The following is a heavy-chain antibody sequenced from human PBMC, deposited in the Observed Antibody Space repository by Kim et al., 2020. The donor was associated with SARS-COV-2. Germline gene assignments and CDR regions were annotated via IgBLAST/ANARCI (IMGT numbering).Heavy chain of an antibody. D-gene: IGHD5-18*01. CDR1: GFSLNDYG. CDR2: IWDDGNHI. Sequence: GGSLRLSCATSGFSLNDYGIHWARQAPGKGLEWVAIIWDDGNHIFYAASVKGRFTISRDTSKNTVYLQMDSLRVEDTAVYFCARGGGYNYAHFGYWGPGNAVTVFS. J-gene: IGHJ4*02. CDR3: ARGGGYNYAHFGY. V-gene: IGHV3-33*01.